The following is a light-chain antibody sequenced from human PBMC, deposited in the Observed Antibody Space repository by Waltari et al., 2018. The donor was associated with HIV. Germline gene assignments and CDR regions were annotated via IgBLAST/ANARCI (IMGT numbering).Light chain of an antibody. J-gene: IGKJ1*01. CDR3: QQYNNWPPAYT. CDR1: QSVSSN. V-gene: IGKV3-15*01. CDR2: GAS. Sequence: EIVMTQSPATLSVSPGERATLSCRASQSVSSNLAWYQQKPGQAPRLLIYGASTRATGIPARFSGSGSGTEFTLTISSLQSEYFAVYYCQQYNNWPPAYTFGQGTKVEIK.